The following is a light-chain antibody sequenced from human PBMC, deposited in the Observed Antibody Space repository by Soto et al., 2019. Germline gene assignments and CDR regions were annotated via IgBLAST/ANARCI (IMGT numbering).Light chain of an antibody. CDR2: EVS. CDR1: SNDVGGYDY. CDR3: NSYTSSSTLV. Sequence: QSVLTQPASVSASPGQSITISCSGTSNDVGGYDYVSWYQQHPGKAPKLVIYEVSNRPSWVSNRFSGSKSGNTASLTISGLQPEDEADYYCNSYTSSSTLVFGGGTKLTVL. V-gene: IGLV2-14*01. J-gene: IGLJ2*01.